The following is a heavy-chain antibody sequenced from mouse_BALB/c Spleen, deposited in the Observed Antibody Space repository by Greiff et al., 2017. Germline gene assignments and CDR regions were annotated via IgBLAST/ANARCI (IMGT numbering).Heavy chain of an antibody. D-gene: IGHD4-1*02. CDR2: IDPYNGGT. Sequence: QLQESGPELVKPGASVKVSCKASGYAFTSYNMYWVKQSHGKSLEWIGYIDPYNGGTSYNQKFKGKATMTVDKSSSTAYMELARLTSEDSAIYYCARSTAAWFAYWGQGTLVTVSA. V-gene: IGHV1S135*01. CDR3: ARSTAAWFAY. J-gene: IGHJ3*01. CDR1: GYAFTSYN.